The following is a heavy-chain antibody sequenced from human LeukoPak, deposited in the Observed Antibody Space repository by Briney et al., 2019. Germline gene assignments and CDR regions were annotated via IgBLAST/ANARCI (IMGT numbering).Heavy chain of an antibody. V-gene: IGHV3-30*02. CDR2: IRYDGSNK. D-gene: IGHD2-21*02. Sequence: GGSLRLPCAASGFTFSSYGMHWVRQAPGKGLEWVAFIRYDGSNKYYADSVKGRFTISRDNSKNTLYLQMNSLRAEDTAVYYCAKSLGYCGGDCYPSYYMDVWGKGTTVTVSS. J-gene: IGHJ6*03. CDR1: GFTFSSYG. CDR3: AKSLGYCGGDCYPSYYMDV.